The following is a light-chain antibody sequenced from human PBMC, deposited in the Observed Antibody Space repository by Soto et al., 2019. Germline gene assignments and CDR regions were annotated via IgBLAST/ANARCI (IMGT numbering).Light chain of an antibody. Sequence: DIQMTQSPFSLSASVADRVTTTCRTSQSISSDLNWYQQRAGKAPKLLIYAASSLQSGVPSRFSGSGSGTHFTLTISSLQPEDFATYYCQQIYSIPITFGQGTRLEIK. J-gene: IGKJ5*01. CDR1: QSISSD. V-gene: IGKV1-39*01. CDR3: QQIYSIPIT. CDR2: AAS.